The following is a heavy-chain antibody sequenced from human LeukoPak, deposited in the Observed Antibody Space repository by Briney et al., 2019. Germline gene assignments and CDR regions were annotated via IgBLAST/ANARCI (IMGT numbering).Heavy chain of an antibody. CDR3: ARDDERTGTLVFP. D-gene: IGHD1-1*01. Sequence: PGGSLRLSCAASVFTFSSYWMSWVRQAPGKGLEWVANIKQDGSEKYYVDSVKGRFTISRDNAKNSLYLQMNSLRAEDTAVYYCARDDERTGTLVFPWGQGTLVTVSS. J-gene: IGHJ5*02. CDR2: IKQDGSEK. V-gene: IGHV3-7*01. CDR1: VFTFSSYW.